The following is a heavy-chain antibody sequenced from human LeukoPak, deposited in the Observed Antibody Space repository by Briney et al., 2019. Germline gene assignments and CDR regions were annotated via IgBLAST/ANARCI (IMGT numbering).Heavy chain of an antibody. CDR1: GFTFSAYA. V-gene: IGHV3-23*01. Sequence: GGSLRLSCAASGFTFSAYAMSWFRQAPGKGLQWVSSILGSGGGTYYADSVKGRFTISRDNSKNTLDLQMNSLGAEDTAVYYCARDRVDYFDYWGQGTLVTVSS. CDR3: ARDRVDYFDY. CDR2: ILGSGGGT. J-gene: IGHJ4*02. D-gene: IGHD3-3*01.